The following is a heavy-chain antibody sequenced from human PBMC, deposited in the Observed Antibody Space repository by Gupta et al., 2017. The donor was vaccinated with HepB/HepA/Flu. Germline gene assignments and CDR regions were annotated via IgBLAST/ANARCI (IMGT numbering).Heavy chain of an antibody. CDR2: INPNSGDT. CDR1: GSTFTDSY. D-gene: IGHD1-26*01. J-gene: IGHJ4*02. V-gene: IGHV1-2*02. Sequence: QVQLVQSGAEVIKPGASVTVSCKASGSTFTDSYLHWVRQAPGQGLEWMGRINPNSGDTNYARKFQGRVTMTRDTSISTADMELGSLRSDDTSVYYCKRGDSGKYVHWGQGTLVTVSS. CDR3: KRGDSGKYVH.